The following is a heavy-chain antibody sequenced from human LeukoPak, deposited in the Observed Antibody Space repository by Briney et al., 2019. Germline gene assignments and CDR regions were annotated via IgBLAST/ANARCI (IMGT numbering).Heavy chain of an antibody. CDR2: INQAGSEQ. V-gene: IGHV3-7*01. CDR1: GFTLSNFW. CDR3: ARDPYSSSSFDY. Sequence: GGSLRLSCAASGFTLSNFWMTWVRQGPGKGLQWVASINQAGSEQYYVDSVRGRFTVSRDNAENSLYLQMNSLRAEDTAVYYCARDPYSSSSFDYWGQGTLVTVSS. D-gene: IGHD6-6*01. J-gene: IGHJ4*02.